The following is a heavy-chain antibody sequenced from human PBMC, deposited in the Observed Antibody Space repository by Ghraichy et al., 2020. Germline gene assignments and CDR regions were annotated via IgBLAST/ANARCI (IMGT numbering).Heavy chain of an antibody. J-gene: IGHJ4*02. CDR3: GKATTEYVETPMGGIDY. CDR2: ITWDGSTT. V-gene: IGHV3-43*01. CDR1: GFIFDDYT. Sequence: GGSLRLSCAAAGFIFDDYTMHWVRQGPGKRLEWVSLITWDGSTTKYAASMKGRFTVSRDNTENRLYLQINSLTTEDTALYYCGKATTEYVETPMGGIDYWGLGTLVTVSS. D-gene: IGHD5-18*01.